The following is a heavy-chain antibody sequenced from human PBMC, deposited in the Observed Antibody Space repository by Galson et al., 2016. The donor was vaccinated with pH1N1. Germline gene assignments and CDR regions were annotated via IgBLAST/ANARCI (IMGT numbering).Heavy chain of an antibody. J-gene: IGHJ3*02. D-gene: IGHD6-6*01. CDR2: ISASGANT. V-gene: IGHV3-23*01. Sequence: SLRLSCAASGFTFNIFAMSWVRQAPGKGPEWVSSISASGANTNYADPVKGRFTISRDNSKNTLYLQTNSLRAEDTAVYYCTKGGSIAAPDEAYDIWGQGTMVTVSS. CDR3: TKGGSIAAPDEAYDI. CDR1: GFTFNIFA.